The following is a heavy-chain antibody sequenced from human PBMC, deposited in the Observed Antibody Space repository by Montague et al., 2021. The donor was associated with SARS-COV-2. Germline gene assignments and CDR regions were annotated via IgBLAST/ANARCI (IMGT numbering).Heavy chain of an antibody. V-gene: IGHV4-59*08. J-gene: IGHJ4*02. CDR2: IHYTGNT. Sequence: SETLSLTCTVSGGSINGYYWSWIRQSPGKGLDWIGYIHYTGNTNYNPSLKGRVTISLDTSKSQFSLRLSSVTAADTAVYYCARLRTGSYVFDDWGQGTLVTVSS. CDR1: GGSINGYY. CDR3: ARLRTGSYVFDD. D-gene: IGHD1-26*01.